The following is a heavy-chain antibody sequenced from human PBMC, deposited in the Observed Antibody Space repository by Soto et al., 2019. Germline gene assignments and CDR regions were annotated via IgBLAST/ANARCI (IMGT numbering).Heavy chain of an antibody. CDR1: GLTFSNYE. V-gene: IGHV3-48*03. CDR3: ARVTLRFSYGIDV. J-gene: IGHJ6*02. D-gene: IGHD3-3*01. Sequence: GGSLRLSCTGSGLTFSNYEMHWVRQAPGKGLEWLSYIRKSGSVIYYADSVKGRFTISRDNANNFLYLQMNSLRAEDTAVYFCARVTLRFSYGIDVWGQGTTVTVSS. CDR2: IRKSGSVI.